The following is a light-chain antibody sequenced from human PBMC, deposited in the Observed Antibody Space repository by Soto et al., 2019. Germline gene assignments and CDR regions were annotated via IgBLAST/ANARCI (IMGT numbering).Light chain of an antibody. CDR2: RAS. CDR1: QNINNW. CDR3: QQYSSDST. V-gene: IGKV1-5*03. Sequence: DIQMTQSPSTLSASVGDRVTITCRASQNINNWLAWYQQKPGKAPKLLIYRASSLENGVASRFSGRGSGTDFIFTITSLQPDDFETYYCQQYSSDSTFGQGTKVEIK. J-gene: IGKJ1*01.